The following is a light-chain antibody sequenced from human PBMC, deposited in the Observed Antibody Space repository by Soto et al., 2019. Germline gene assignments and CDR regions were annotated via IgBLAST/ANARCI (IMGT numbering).Light chain of an antibody. Sequence: EIVLTQSPGTLSLSPGERATLSCRASQSVNTNYLAWFQRKPGQAPRLLIYGASSRATGIPDGFSGSGSGTDFTLTISRLEPEDFAVYYCQQYGSSPLTFGGGTNVDIK. CDR2: GAS. CDR1: QSVNTNY. V-gene: IGKV3-20*01. J-gene: IGKJ4*01. CDR3: QQYGSSPLT.